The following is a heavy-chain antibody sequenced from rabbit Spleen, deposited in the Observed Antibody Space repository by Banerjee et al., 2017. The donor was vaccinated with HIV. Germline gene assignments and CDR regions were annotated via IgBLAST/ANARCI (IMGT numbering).Heavy chain of an antibody. CDR3: ARARDTYDDVGDYARLDL. D-gene: IGHD2-1*01. J-gene: IGHJ3*01. Sequence: QEQLVESGGGLVRPEGSLKLSCTASGFDFSSYGVSWVRQAPGKGLQWIGCIYTGSGSTYYASWAKGRFTISKTSSTTVTLQLNSLTAADTAAYFCARARDTYDDVGDYARLDLWGPGTLVTVS. CDR1: GFDFSSYG. CDR2: IYTGSGST. V-gene: IGHV1S45*01.